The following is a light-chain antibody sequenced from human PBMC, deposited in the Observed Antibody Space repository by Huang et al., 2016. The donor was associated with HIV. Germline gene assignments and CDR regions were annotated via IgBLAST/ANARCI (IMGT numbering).Light chain of an antibody. CDR2: GAS. J-gene: IGKJ1*01. CDR1: QNIGSK. V-gene: IGKV3-15*01. Sequence: EIVMTQSPATLSVSPGERATLSCRASQNIGSKLAWYQQKPGQAPRLLMYGASTRATGIAARFSGSGSGTEFTLTISSLQSDDIAVYHCQQYNNWPRGTFGQGTKVEIK. CDR3: QQYNNWPRGT.